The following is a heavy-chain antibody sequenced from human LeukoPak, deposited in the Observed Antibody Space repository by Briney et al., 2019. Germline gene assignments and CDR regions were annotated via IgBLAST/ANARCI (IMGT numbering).Heavy chain of an antibody. D-gene: IGHD2-2*01. Sequence: ASVKVSCTASGGTFSSYAISWVRQAPGKGLEWMGGFDPEDGETIYAQKFQGRVTMTEDTSTDPAYMELSSLRSEDTAVYYCATGDRCSSTSCSVPGLLYYYYGMDVWGQGTTVTVSS. J-gene: IGHJ6*02. CDR1: GGTFSSYA. CDR3: ATGDRCSSTSCSVPGLLYYYYGMDV. V-gene: IGHV1-24*01. CDR2: FDPEDGET.